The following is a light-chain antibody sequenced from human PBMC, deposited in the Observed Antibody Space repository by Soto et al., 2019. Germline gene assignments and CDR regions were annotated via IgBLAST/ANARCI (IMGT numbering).Light chain of an antibody. J-gene: IGKJ2*01. CDR3: HQRSDWPGT. V-gene: IGKV3-11*01. CDR1: QSVDTY. CDR2: DAS. Sequence: ETVLTQSPAILSLSPGERATLSCRASQSVDTYLAWYQQKPGQAPRLLIYDASNRATGIPTRFSGTGSGTDFTLTISSLEPEDFAVYYCHQRSDWPGTFGQGTKLEI.